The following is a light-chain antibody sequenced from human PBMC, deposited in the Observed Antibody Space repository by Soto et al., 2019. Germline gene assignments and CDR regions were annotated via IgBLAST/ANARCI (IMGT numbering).Light chain of an antibody. Sequence: EIVITQSPGTLSVSPGERATLSCRASQSVSINLAWYQQKPGQAPRLLIYDASTRANGIPARFSGSRSGTELTLTISSLQSKDFAVYDGQQYNNWPTITFGGGTKVDIK. CDR2: DAS. CDR3: QQYNNWPTIT. V-gene: IGKV3D-15*01. CDR1: QSVSIN. J-gene: IGKJ4*01.